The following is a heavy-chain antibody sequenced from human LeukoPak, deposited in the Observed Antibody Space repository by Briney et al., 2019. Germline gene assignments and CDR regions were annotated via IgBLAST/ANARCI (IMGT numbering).Heavy chain of an antibody. J-gene: IGHJ4*02. V-gene: IGHV3-23*01. Sequence: GGSLRLSCAASGFTFSSYAMSWVRQAPGKGLEWVSAISGSGGSTHYADSVKGRFTISRDKTKNTLYLQMNSLRAEDTAVYYCAKSAYYDASGYYREYYFDYWGQGTLVTVSS. CDR1: GFTFSSYA. CDR2: ISGSGGST. CDR3: AKSAYYDASGYYREYYFDY. D-gene: IGHD3-22*01.